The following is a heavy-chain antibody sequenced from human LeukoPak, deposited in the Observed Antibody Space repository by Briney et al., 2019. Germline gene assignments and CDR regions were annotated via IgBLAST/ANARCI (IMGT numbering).Heavy chain of an antibody. D-gene: IGHD3-3*01. CDR1: GFTFSSYS. Sequence: GGSLRLSCAASGFTFSSYSMNWVRQAPGKGLEWVSYISSSSTIYYADSVKGRFTISRDNAKNSLYLQMNSLRAEDTAVYYCARGGVDAFDIWGQGTMVTVSS. J-gene: IGHJ3*02. CDR2: ISSSSTI. V-gene: IGHV3-48*01. CDR3: ARGGVDAFDI.